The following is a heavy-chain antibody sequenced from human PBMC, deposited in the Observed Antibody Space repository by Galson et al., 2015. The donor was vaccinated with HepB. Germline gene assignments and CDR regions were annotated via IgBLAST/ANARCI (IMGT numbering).Heavy chain of an antibody. Sequence: PLRLACAASGFTFSSYWMHWVRQAPGKGLVWVSRINSDGSSTSYADSVKGRFTISRDNAKNTLYLQMNSLRAEDTAVYYCARAGYYYGMDVWGQGTTVTVSS. CDR3: ARAGYYYGMDV. J-gene: IGHJ6*02. CDR2: INSDGSST. CDR1: GFTFSSYW. V-gene: IGHV3-74*01.